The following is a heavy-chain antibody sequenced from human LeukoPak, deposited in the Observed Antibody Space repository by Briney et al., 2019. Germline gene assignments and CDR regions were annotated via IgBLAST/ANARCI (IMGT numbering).Heavy chain of an antibody. CDR1: GFTFSSYG. CDR2: IWYDGSNK. Sequence: GRSLRLSCAASGFTFSSYGMHWVRQAPGKGLEWVAVIWYDGSNKYYADSVKGRFTISRDNSKNTLYLQMNSLRAEDTAVYYCAKEANYYDSSGYHWFDPWGQGTLVTVSS. J-gene: IGHJ5*02. V-gene: IGHV3-33*06. D-gene: IGHD3-22*01. CDR3: AKEANYYDSSGYHWFDP.